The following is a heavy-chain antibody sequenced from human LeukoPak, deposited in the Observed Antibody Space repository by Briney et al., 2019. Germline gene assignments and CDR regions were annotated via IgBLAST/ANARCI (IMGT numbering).Heavy chain of an antibody. CDR1: GYTFTGYY. CDR2: INPNSGGT. J-gene: IGHJ6*02. V-gene: IGHV1-2*02. D-gene: IGHD2-15*01. CDR3: AGECSGGSWLNYYYYGMDV. Sequence: GASVKVSCKASGYTFTGYYMHWVRQAPGQGLEWMGWINPNSGGTNYAQKFQGRVTMTRDTSISTAYMELSRLRSDDTAVYYCAGECSGGSWLNYYYYGMDVWGQGTTVTVSS.